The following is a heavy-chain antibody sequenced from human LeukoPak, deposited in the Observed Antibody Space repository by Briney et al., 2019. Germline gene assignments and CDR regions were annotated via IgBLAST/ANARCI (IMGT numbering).Heavy chain of an antibody. CDR2: IKQDSGEI. CDR1: GFTFSSYW. J-gene: IGHJ4*02. CDR3: ARDKIVGPTRFDY. D-gene: IGHD1-26*01. Sequence: GGSLRLSCVASGFTFSSYWMSWVRQAPGKGPEWVANIKQDSGEIYYVDSVKGRFTISRDNAKNSLYLQMNSLGAEDTAVYYCARDKIVGPTRFDYWGQGILVTVSS. V-gene: IGHV3-7*01.